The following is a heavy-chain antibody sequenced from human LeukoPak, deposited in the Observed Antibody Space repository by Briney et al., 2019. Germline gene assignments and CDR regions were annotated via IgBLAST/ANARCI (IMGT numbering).Heavy chain of an antibody. CDR2: IRRGVGST. CDR3: AKKGQADDNGKPD. J-gene: IGHJ4*02. D-gene: IGHD1-1*01. V-gene: IGHV3-23*01. Sequence: GGSLRLSCAASGFTFSSYDLSWVRQAPGKGLECVSAIRRGVGSTYYPDSVKGRFTISRDNSKNTLFLQMNNLRADDTAVYYCAKKGQADDNGKPDWGQGTLVTVSS. CDR1: GFTFSSYD.